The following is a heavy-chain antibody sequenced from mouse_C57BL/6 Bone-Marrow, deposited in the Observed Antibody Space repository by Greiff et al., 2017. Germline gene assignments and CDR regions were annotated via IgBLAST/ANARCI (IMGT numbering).Heavy chain of an antibody. CDR2: INPYNGDT. CDR1: GYSFTGYF. D-gene: IGHD1-1*01. Sequence: VQLKESGPELVKPGDSVKISCKASGYSFTGYFMNWVMQSHGKSLEWIGRINPYNGDTFYNQKFKGKATLTVDKSSSTAHMELRSLTSEDSAVYYCASWNYYGSSYGYFDVWGTGTTVTVSS. CDR3: ASWNYYGSSYGYFDV. V-gene: IGHV1-20*01. J-gene: IGHJ1*03.